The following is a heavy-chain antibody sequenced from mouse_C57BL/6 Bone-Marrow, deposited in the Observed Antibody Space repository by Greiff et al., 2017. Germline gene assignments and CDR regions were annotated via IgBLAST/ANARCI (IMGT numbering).Heavy chain of an antibody. Sequence: EVQLQQSGPVLVKPGASVKMSCKASGYTFTDYYMNWVKQSPGKSLEWIGVINPYNGGTSYNQKFKGKATLTVDKSSSTAYMELNSLTSEDSAVYYCARRGSNYLAWFAYWGQGTLVTVSA. V-gene: IGHV1-19*01. CDR1: GYTFTDYY. D-gene: IGHD2-5*01. CDR3: ARRGSNYLAWFAY. J-gene: IGHJ3*01. CDR2: INPYNGGT.